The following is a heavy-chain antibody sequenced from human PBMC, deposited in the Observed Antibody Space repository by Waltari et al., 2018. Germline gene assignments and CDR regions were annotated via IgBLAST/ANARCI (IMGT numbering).Heavy chain of an antibody. J-gene: IGHJ4*02. D-gene: IGHD5-12*01. CDR2: IYSGGST. CDR3: AKKKGDGYNYDYFDY. Sequence: EVQLLESGGGLVQPGGSLRLSCAASGLTFSSYAMSWVRQAPGKGLEWVSVIYSGGSTYYADSVKGRFTISRDNSKNTLYLQMNSLRAEDTAVYYCAKKKGDGYNYDYFDYWGQGTLVTVSS. V-gene: IGHV3-23*03. CDR1: GLTFSSYA.